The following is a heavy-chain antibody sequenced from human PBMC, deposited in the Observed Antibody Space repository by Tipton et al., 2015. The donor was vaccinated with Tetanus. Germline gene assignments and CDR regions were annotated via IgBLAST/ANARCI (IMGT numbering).Heavy chain of an antibody. CDR2: NYYSGST. CDR3: ARLVVGATTSEYFQH. V-gene: IGHV4-39*01. CDR1: GGSISSSSYY. Sequence: TLSLTCTVSGGSISSSSYYWGWIRQPPGKGLEWIESNYYSGSTYYNPSLKSRVTISVDTSKNQFSLKLSSVTVADTAVYYCARLVVGATTSEYFQHWGQGALVTVSS. J-gene: IGHJ1*01. D-gene: IGHD1-26*01.